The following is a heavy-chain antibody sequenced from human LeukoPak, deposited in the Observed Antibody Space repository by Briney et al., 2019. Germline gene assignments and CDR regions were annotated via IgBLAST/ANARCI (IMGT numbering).Heavy chain of an antibody. CDR2: INHSGRS. D-gene: IGHD3-16*01. CDR1: GGSFSGYY. Sequence: SETLSLTCAVYGGSFSGYYWSWIRQPPGKGLEWIGEINHSGRSNYNPSLKSRVTIAVDTSKNQFSLKLTSVTAADTAVYYCARGGGLGWPFFDYWGQGTLVTVSS. J-gene: IGHJ4*02. V-gene: IGHV4-34*01. CDR3: ARGGGLGWPFFDY.